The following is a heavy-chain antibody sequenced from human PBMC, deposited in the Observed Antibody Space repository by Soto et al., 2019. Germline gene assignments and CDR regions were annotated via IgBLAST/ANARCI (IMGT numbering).Heavy chain of an antibody. Sequence: SVKVSCKASGGTLSSYAISWVRQAPGQGLEWMGGIIPIFGTANYAQKFQGRVTITADESTSTAYMELSSLRSEDTAVYYCAGSLVTARYSPFDYWGQGTLVTVSS. D-gene: IGHD2-15*01. V-gene: IGHV1-69*13. CDR3: AGSLVTARYSPFDY. CDR1: GGTLSSYA. J-gene: IGHJ4*02. CDR2: IIPIFGTA.